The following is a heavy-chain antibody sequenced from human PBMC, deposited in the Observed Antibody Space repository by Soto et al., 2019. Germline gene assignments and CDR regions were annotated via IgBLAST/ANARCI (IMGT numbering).Heavy chain of an antibody. Sequence: LVKFFCKAFGYSFTSDGVCWVLQDPGQGLEWMGWISAYNGNTNYAQKLQSRVTMTTDTSTSTAYMELRSLRSYDTAVYYCARGSNDIDYRGQGTLVTGSS. J-gene: IGHJ4*02. CDR1: GYSFTSDG. CDR3: ARGSNDIDY. CDR2: ISAYNGNT. D-gene: IGHD1-1*01. V-gene: IGHV1-18*01.